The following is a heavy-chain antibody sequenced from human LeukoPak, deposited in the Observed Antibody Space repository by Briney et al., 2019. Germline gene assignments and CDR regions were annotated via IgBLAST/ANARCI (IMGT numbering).Heavy chain of an antibody. J-gene: IGHJ4*01. V-gene: IGHV3-21*01. D-gene: IGHD3-10*01. CDR1: GFTFSSYT. CDR2: ISSSSSYI. CDR3: ARGYGSGSGDY. Sequence: GGSLRLSCAASGFTFSSYTMNWVRQAPGKGLEWVSSISSSSSYIYYADSLKGRFTISRDNAKNSLYLQMSSLRPEDTAVYYCARGYGSGSGDYWGHGTLVTVSS.